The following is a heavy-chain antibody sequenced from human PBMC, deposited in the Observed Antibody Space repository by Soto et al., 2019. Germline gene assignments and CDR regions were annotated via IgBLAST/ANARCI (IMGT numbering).Heavy chain of an antibody. Sequence: QVQLQESGPGLVKPSGTLSLTCAVSGGSISSSNWWSWVRQPPGKGLEWIGEIYHSGSTNYNPSLKSRFTISVDKSKNQFSLKLSSVTAADTAVYYCARESAVAGMSWFDPWGQGTLVTVSS. CDR1: GGSISSSNW. D-gene: IGHD6-19*01. CDR2: IYHSGST. V-gene: IGHV4-4*02. J-gene: IGHJ5*02. CDR3: ARESAVAGMSWFDP.